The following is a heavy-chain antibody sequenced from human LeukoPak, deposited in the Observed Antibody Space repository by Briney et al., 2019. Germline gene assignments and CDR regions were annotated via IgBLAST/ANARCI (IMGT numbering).Heavy chain of an antibody. CDR2: INSRDDST. CDR1: GYTFTTYY. D-gene: IGHD3-10*01. Sequence: GASVKVSCKASGYTFTTYYIHWVRQAPGQGLEWMGVINSRDDSTNYAQNFQGRVTMTRDTSTNTVYMELSSLRSEDTAVFYCAREPPSSGWFDPWGQGTLVTVSS. CDR3: AREPPSSGWFDP. V-gene: IGHV1-46*01. J-gene: IGHJ5*02.